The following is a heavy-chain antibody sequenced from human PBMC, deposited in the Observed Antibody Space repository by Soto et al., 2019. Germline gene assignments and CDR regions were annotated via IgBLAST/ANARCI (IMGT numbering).Heavy chain of an antibody. D-gene: IGHD5-18*01. CDR3: ARPFNLVDTAMVTARGWFDP. CDR1: GGSFSGYY. J-gene: IGHJ5*02. Sequence: ERLSRTCSVYGGSFSGYYWSWIRQPPGKGLEWIGEINHSGSTNYNPSLKSRVTISVDTSKNQFSLKLSSVTAADTAVYYCARPFNLVDTAMVTARGWFDPWGQGTLVTVYS. V-gene: IGHV4-34*01. CDR2: INHSGST.